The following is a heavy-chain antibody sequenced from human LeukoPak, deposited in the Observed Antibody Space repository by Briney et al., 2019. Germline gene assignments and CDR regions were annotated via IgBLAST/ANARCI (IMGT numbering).Heavy chain of an antibody. Sequence: ASVKVSCKTSGYSFTSYNLHWVRQAPGQRLEWMGIIKPSGGNTNYAQKFQGRVTMTRDMSTSTVYMELSSLRSEDTAVYYCARDHDPIWGQGTMVTVSS. CDR3: ARDHDPI. CDR2: IKPSGGNT. CDR1: GYSFTSYN. J-gene: IGHJ3*02. D-gene: IGHD3-3*01. V-gene: IGHV1-46*01.